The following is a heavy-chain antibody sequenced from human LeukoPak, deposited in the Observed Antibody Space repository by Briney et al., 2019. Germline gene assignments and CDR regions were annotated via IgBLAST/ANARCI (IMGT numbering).Heavy chain of an antibody. CDR1: GYTFTGYY. Sequence: ASVKVSCKASGYTFTGYYMHWVRQAPGQGLEWMGWINPNSGGTNYAQKFQGRVTMTTDTSTSTAYMELRSLRSDDTAVYYCARDLARSPIQLWQPDFDYWGQGTLVTVSS. V-gene: IGHV1-2*02. D-gene: IGHD5-18*01. CDR2: INPNSGGT. CDR3: ARDLARSPIQLWQPDFDY. J-gene: IGHJ4*02.